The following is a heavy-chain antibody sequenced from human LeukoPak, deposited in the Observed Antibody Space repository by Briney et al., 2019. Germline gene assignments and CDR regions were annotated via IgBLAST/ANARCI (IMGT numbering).Heavy chain of an antibody. V-gene: IGHV1-69*06. CDR3: ARIKWEPTYYYYMDV. J-gene: IGHJ6*03. Sequence: GASVKVSRKASGGTFSSYAISWVRQAPGQGLEWMGGIIPIFGTANYAQKFQGRVTITADKSTSTAYMELSSLRSEDTAVYYCARIKWEPTYYYYMDVWGKGTTVTVSS. CDR1: GGTFSSYA. CDR2: IIPIFGTA. D-gene: IGHD5-12*01.